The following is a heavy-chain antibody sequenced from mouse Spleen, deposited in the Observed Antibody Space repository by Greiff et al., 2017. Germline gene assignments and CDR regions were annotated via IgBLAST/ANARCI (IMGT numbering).Heavy chain of an antibody. CDR3: KRYDGDY. V-gene: IGHV1-15*01. CDR1: GYTFTDYE. D-gene: IGHD2-14*01. Sequence: VQLQESGAELVRPGASVTLSCKASGYTFTDYEMHWVKQTPVHGLEWIGAIDPETGGTAYNQKFKGKAILTADKSSSTAYMELRSLTSEDSAVYYCKRYDGDYWGQGTTLTVSS. J-gene: IGHJ2*01. CDR2: IDPETGGT.